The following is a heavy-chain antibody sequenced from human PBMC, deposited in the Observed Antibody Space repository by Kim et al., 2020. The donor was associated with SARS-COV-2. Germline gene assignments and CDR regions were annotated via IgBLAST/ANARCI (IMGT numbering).Heavy chain of an antibody. CDR2: ISSSGSYM. CDR1: GFTFSSNS. J-gene: IGHJ6*02. D-gene: IGHD2-15*01. Sequence: GGSLRLSCAASGFTFSSNSMNWVRQAPGKGLEWVSSISSSGSYMYYSDSVKGRFTISRDNAKNSLYLQMNSLRAEDTALYYCERGEGGYCSGGSCYSGYYYGMDVWGQGTTVTVSS. CDR3: ERGEGGYCSGGSCYSGYYYGMDV. V-gene: IGHV3-21*01.